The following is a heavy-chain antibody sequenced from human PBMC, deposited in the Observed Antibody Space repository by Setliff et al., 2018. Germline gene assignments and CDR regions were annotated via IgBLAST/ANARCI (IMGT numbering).Heavy chain of an antibody. CDR2: IWSDGNTT. CDR1: GFTFSTHA. V-gene: IGHV3-33*01. D-gene: IGHD3-22*01. Sequence: GGSLRLSCATSGFTFSTHAMHWARQAPGKGLDWVAMIWSDGNTTYYADSVKGRFTVSRDNAKNSLFLQMDSLRAEDTAVYYCASGVPREYYDSSGSSMLDYWGQGTLVTVSS. CDR3: ASGVPREYYDSSGSSMLDY. J-gene: IGHJ4*02.